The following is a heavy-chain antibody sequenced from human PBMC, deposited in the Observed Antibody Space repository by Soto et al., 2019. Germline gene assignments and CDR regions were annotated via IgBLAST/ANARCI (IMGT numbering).Heavy chain of an antibody. CDR3: AKHPQQYCATGTC. Sequence: HPGGSLRLSCAASGFTFTNSGMSWVRQAPGKGLDWVSGISASGSSTNYADSVKGRFTISRDNSKNTLYLQMNSLRAEDTAVYYCAKHPQQYCATGTCWGQGTLVTVSS. CDR1: GFTFTNSG. J-gene: IGHJ4*02. D-gene: IGHD2-8*01. CDR2: ISASGSST. V-gene: IGHV3-23*01.